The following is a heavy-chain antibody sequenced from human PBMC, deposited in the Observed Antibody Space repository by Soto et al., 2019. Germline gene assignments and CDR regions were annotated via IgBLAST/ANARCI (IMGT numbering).Heavy chain of an antibody. CDR3: ASSLEYYYDSSGYSI. Sequence: GGSLRLSCAASGFTCSSHSMDWVRQAPGKGLEWVSYISSSSSTIYYADSVKGRFTISRDNAKNSLYLQMNSLRDKDTAVYYCASSLEYYYDSSGYSIWGQGTMVTVSS. V-gene: IGHV3-48*02. CDR1: GFTCSSHS. J-gene: IGHJ3*02. CDR2: ISSSSSTI. D-gene: IGHD3-22*01.